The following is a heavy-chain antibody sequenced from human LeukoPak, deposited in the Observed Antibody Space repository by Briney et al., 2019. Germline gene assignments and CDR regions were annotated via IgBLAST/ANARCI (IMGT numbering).Heavy chain of an antibody. J-gene: IGHJ5*02. CDR3: ARDGLRYFDWFQSYNWFDP. CDR2: IIPIFGTA. CDR1: GGTFSSYA. D-gene: IGHD3-9*01. Sequence: SVKVSCKASGGTFSSYAISWVRQAPGQGLELMGGIIPIFGTANYAQKFQGRVTITADESTSTAYMELSSLRSEDTAVYYCARDGLRYFDWFQSYNWFDPWGQGTLVTVSS. V-gene: IGHV1-69*01.